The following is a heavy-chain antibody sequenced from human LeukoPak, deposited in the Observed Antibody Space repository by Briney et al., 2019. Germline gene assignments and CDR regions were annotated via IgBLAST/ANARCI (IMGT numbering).Heavy chain of an antibody. CDR1: GFTFSYNA. Sequence: SGGSLRLSCVASGFTFSYNAMAWVRQAPGKGLEWVSGILGSGDSTYYADAVKGRFTISRDNAKNSVYLQMNSLRAEDTAVYYCARDYRKGVCFDYWGQGTLVTVSS. V-gene: IGHV3-23*01. D-gene: IGHD3-16*02. CDR3: ARDYRKGVCFDY. J-gene: IGHJ4*02. CDR2: ILGSGDST.